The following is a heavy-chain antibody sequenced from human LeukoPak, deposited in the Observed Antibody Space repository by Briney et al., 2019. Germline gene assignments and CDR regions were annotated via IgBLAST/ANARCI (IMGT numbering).Heavy chain of an antibody. CDR1: GGSISGYY. V-gene: IGHV4-59*01. CDR2: IYYSGNT. J-gene: IGHJ4*02. D-gene: IGHD3-10*01. Sequence: KPSETLSLTCSVSGGSISGYYWSWIRQSPGKRLEWIAYIYYSGNTNYNPSLKSRVTISVDTSKNQFSLKLSSVTAADTAVYYCARVAYFYGSGSYCFDYWGQGTLVTVSS. CDR3: ARVAYFYGSGSYCFDY.